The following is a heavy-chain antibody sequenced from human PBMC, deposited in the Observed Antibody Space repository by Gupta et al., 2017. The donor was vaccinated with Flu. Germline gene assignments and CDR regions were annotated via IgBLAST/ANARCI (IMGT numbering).Heavy chain of an antibody. CDR1: GFPFTTYF. CDR3: ARAAGGSPFDY. Sequence: QVQLVQSATEVKKPGASVKVSCKASGFPFTTYFVHWVRQAPGQGFEWMGIINPSGGSTSYAQKFQGRVTVTRDTSTSTVYMELSSLRSGDTAVYYCARAAGGSPFDYWGQGTLVTVSS. D-gene: IGHD6-13*01. CDR2: INPSGGST. J-gene: IGHJ4*02. V-gene: IGHV1-46*03.